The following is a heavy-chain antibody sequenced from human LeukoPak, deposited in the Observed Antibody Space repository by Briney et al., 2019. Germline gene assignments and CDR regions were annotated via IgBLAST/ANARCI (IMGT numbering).Heavy chain of an antibody. CDR1: GGSISSSSYY. Sequence: PSQTLSLTCTVSGGSISSSSYYWGWIRQPPGKGLEWIGSIYYSGSTYYNPSLKSRVTISVDTSKNQFSLKLSSVTAADTAVYYCARVHYGSGGNAFDYWGQGTLVTVSS. CDR3: ARVHYGSGGNAFDY. J-gene: IGHJ4*02. V-gene: IGHV4-39*07. CDR2: IYYSGST. D-gene: IGHD3-10*01.